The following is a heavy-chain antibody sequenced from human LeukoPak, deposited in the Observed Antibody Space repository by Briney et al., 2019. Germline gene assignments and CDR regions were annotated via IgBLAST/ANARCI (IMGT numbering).Heavy chain of an antibody. CDR1: GYSFTSYW. J-gene: IGHJ5*02. CDR2: IYPGDSDT. CDR3: ARVTGYQLPTNWFDP. D-gene: IGHD2-2*01. V-gene: IGHV5-51*01. Sequence: GESLKISCKGSGYSFTSYWIGWVRQMPGKGLEWMGIIYPGDSDTGYRPSFQGQVTISADKSISTAYLQWSSLKASDTAMYYCARVTGYQLPTNWFDPWGQGTLVTVSS.